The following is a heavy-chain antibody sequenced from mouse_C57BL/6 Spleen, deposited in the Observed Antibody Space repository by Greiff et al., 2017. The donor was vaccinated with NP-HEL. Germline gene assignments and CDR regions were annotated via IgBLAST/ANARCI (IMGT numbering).Heavy chain of an antibody. J-gene: IGHJ4*01. CDR3: ARGGDTVVAHYYALDY. D-gene: IGHD1-1*01. CDR2: INPGSGGT. Sequence: QVQLQQSGAELVRPGTSVKVSCKASGYAFTNYLIEWVKQRPGQGLEWIGVINPGSGGTKYNEKFKGKATLTADKSSSTAYMQLSSLTSEDSAVYFCARGGDTVVAHYYALDYWGKGTSVTVSS. V-gene: IGHV1-54*01. CDR1: GYAFTNYL.